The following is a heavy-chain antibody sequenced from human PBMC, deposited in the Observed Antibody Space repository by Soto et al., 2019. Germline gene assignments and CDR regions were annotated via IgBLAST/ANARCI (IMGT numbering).Heavy chain of an antibody. J-gene: IGHJ5*02. Sequence: PSETLSLTCTVSGGSISSGGYYWSWIRQHPGKGLEWIGYIYYSGSTYYNPSLKSRVTISVDTSKNQFSLKLSSVTAADTAVYYCARDIEPRSASTVTPHWFDPWGQGTLVTVSS. V-gene: IGHV4-31*03. CDR1: GGSISSGGYY. D-gene: IGHD4-17*01. CDR2: IYYSGST. CDR3: ARDIEPRSASTVTPHWFDP.